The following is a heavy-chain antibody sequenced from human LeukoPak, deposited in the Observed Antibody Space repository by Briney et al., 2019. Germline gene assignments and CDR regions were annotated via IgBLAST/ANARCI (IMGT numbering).Heavy chain of an antibody. CDR2: INHSGST. D-gene: IGHD4-17*01. Sequence: SETLSLTCAVYGGSFSGYYWSWIRQPPGKGLEWIGEINHSGSTNYNPSLKSRVTISVDTSKNQFSLKLSSVTAADTAVYYCAITTETTGVEFDYWGQGTLVTVSS. CDR1: GGSFSGYY. V-gene: IGHV4-34*01. J-gene: IGHJ4*02. CDR3: AITTETTGVEFDY.